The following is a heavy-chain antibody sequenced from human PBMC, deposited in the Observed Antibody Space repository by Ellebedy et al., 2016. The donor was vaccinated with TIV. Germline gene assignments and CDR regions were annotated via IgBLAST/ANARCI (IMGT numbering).Heavy chain of an antibody. CDR2: IYYNGKT. V-gene: IGHV4-28*01. Sequence: MPGGSLRLSCDVSGYSITRSHWWGWIRQPPGKGLEWIGYIYYNGKTYSNPSLKIRVTMSVDTSKNQFSRKLSSVTAVDAAMYYCARSQSSRPLDAFDMWGQGAMVAVSS. J-gene: IGHJ3*02. CDR3: ARSQSSRPLDAFDM. D-gene: IGHD3-10*01. CDR1: GYSITRSHW.